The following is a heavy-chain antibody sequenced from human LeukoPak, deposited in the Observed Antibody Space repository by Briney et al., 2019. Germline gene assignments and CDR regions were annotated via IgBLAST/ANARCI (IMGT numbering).Heavy chain of an antibody. D-gene: IGHD3-22*01. CDR2: ISSSSSYI. CDR1: GFTFSSYS. V-gene: IGHV3-21*01. CDR3: ARDDGLYYYDSSGYYLDY. Sequence: GGSLRLSCAASGFTFSSYSMNWVRQAPGKGLEWVSSISSSSSYIYYADSVKGRFTISRDNAKNSLYLQMNSLRAEDAAVYYCARDDGLYYYDSSGYYLDYWGQGTLVTVSS. J-gene: IGHJ4*02.